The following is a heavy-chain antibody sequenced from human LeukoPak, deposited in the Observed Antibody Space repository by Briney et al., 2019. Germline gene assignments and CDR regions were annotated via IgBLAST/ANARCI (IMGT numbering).Heavy chain of an antibody. V-gene: IGHV4-34*01. Sequence: SETLSLTCAVYGGSFSGYYWSWIRQPPGKGLEWIGYIYHSGSTYYNPSLKSRVTISVDTSKNQFSLKLSSVTAADTAVYYCARSPDRIAAAGTWFDPWGQGTLVTVSS. CDR2: IYHSGST. CDR3: ARSPDRIAAAGTWFDP. J-gene: IGHJ5*02. CDR1: GGSFSGYY. D-gene: IGHD6-13*01.